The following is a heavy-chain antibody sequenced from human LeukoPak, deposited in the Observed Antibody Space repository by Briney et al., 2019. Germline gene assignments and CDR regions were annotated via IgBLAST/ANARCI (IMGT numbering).Heavy chain of an antibody. CDR2: IYTSGSA. J-gene: IGHJ1*01. D-gene: IGHD1-14*01. CDR3: ARGPVTGTTGYFQY. V-gene: IGHV4-61*02. Sequence: PSQTLSLTCTVSGGSISSGTYYWSWIRQPAGKGLEWIGRIYTSGSAYYNPSLKSRVTISVGTSRNQFSLKLSSVTAADTAVYYCARGPVTGTTGYFQYWGQGTLVAVSS. CDR1: GGSISSGTYY.